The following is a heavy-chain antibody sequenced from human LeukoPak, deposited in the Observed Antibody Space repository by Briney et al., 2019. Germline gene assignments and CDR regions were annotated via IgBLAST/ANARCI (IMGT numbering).Heavy chain of an antibody. CDR1: GFTFSNNW. D-gene: IGHD4-23*01. J-gene: IGHJ1*01. CDR3: ARGSGNQYFQN. V-gene: IGHV3-74*01. CDR2: INTDGSST. Sequence: PGGSPRLSCAASGFTFSNNWMHWVRHAPGKWLVWVSRINTDGSSTNYADSVKGRFTISRDNAKNTLDLQMNGLRVEDTAVYYCARGSGNQYFQNWGQGTLVTVSS.